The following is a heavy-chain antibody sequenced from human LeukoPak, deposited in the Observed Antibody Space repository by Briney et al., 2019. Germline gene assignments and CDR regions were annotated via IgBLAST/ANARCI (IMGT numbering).Heavy chain of an antibody. CDR3: ARADTGSSWYRDYYMDV. J-gene: IGHJ6*03. CDR2: IYYTGST. V-gene: IGHV4-59*01. CDR1: GGPIRSYY. D-gene: IGHD6-13*01. Sequence: SETLSLTCTVSGGPIRSYYWTWIRQPPGKGLEWIGHIYYTGSTNYNPSLKSRVTISVDTSKNQFSLKLSSVTAADTAVYYCARADTGSSWYRDYYMDVWGKGTTVTISS.